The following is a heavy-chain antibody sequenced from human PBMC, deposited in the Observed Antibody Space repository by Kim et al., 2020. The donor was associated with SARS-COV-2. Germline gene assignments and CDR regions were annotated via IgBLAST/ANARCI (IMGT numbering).Heavy chain of an antibody. CDR1: GYTFTGYY. J-gene: IGHJ4*02. CDR2: INPNSGGT. V-gene: IGHV1-2*02. CDR3: ASGRYYDSSGYYYGADY. Sequence: ASVKVSCKASGYTFTGYYMHWVRQAPGQGLEWMGWINPNSGGTNYAQKFQGRVTMTRDTSISTAYMELSRLRSDDTAVYYCASGRYYDSSGYYYGADYWGQGTLVTVSS. D-gene: IGHD3-22*01.